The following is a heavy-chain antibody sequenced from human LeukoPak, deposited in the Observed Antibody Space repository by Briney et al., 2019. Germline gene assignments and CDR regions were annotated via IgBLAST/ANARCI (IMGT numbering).Heavy chain of an antibody. Sequence: KSSETLSLTCTVSGGSISSYYWSWIRQPPGRGLEWIGYIYDSGSTNYNPSLKSRVTISVDTSKNQFSLKLSSVTAADTAVYYCARWGPDRPIDYWGQGTLVTVSS. D-gene: IGHD3-16*01. CDR1: GGSISSYY. V-gene: IGHV4-59*12. CDR3: ARWGPDRPIDY. CDR2: IYDSGST. J-gene: IGHJ4*02.